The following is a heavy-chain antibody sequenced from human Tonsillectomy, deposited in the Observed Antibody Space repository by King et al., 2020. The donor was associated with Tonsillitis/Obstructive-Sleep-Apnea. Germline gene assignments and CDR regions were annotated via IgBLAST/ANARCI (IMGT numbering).Heavy chain of an antibody. V-gene: IGHV3-43*01. Sequence: VQLVESGGVVVQPGGSLRLLCAASGFPFDDYTMHWVRQAPGKGLEWVSLITWDGGSTSYADAVKGRFTISRDNNKNSLYLQMTSLRTEEAALYDCAKSGYGGTALYYYYMDVWGKGTTVTVSS. D-gene: IGHD4-23*01. J-gene: IGHJ6*03. CDR3: AKSGYGGTALYYYYMDV. CDR2: ITWDGGST. CDR1: GFPFDDYT.